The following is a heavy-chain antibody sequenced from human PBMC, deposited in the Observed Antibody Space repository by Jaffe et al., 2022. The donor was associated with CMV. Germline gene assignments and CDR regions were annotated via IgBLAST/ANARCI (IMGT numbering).Heavy chain of an antibody. CDR2: INHSGST. CDR3: ARGGYSYAQRAHPIFDY. D-gene: IGHD5-18*01. J-gene: IGHJ4*02. CDR1: GGSFSGYY. Sequence: QVQLQQWGAGLLKPSETLSLTCAVYGGSFSGYYWSWIRQPPGKGLEWIGEINHSGSTNYNPSLKSRVTISVDTSKNQFSLKLSSVTAADTAVYYCARGGYSYAQRAHPIFDYWGQGTLVTVSS. V-gene: IGHV4-34*01.